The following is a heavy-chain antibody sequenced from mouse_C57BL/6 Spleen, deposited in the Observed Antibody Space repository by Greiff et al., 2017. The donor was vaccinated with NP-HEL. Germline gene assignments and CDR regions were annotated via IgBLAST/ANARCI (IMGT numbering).Heavy chain of an antibody. CDR3: AKEEVTTTGFAY. CDR2: IWRGGST. J-gene: IGHJ3*01. CDR1: GFSLTSYG. D-gene: IGHD2-2*01. Sequence: VQVVESGPGLVQPSQSLSITCTVSGFSLTSYGVHWVRQSPGKGLEWLGVIWRGGSTDYNAAFMSRLSITKDNSKSQVFFKMNSLQAGDTAIYYCAKEEVTTTGFAYWGQGTLVTVSA. V-gene: IGHV2-5*01.